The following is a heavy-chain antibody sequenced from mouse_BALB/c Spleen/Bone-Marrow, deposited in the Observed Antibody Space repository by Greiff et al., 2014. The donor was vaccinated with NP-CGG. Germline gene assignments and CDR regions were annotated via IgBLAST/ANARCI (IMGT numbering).Heavy chain of an antibody. D-gene: IGHD1-2*01. J-gene: IGHJ4*01. V-gene: IGHV5-6-5*01. Sequence: EVMLVESGGGLVKPGESLKFSCAASGITVSSYTMSWVRQTPEKRLEWVASITGGGTTYYPDSVKGRFTISRDNARNILYLQVSSLRSEGTAIYYCARHYGYVDAMDYWGQGTSVTVSS. CDR3: ARHYGYVDAMDY. CDR1: GITVSSYT. CDR2: ITGGGTT.